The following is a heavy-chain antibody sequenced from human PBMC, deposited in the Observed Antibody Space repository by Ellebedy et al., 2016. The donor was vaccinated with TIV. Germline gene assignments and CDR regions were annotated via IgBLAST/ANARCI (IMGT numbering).Heavy chain of an antibody. D-gene: IGHD3-10*01. V-gene: IGHV4-39*01. CDR3: ARPKNYYGSGSYVANDAFDI. CDR1: GGPLSSSSYY. Sequence: SETLSLTCTVSGGPLSSSSYYWGWIRQPPGKGLEWIGSIYYSGSTYYNPSLKSRVTISVDTSNNQFSLKLSSVTAADTAVYYCARPKNYYGSGSYVANDAFDIWGQGTMVTVSS. CDR2: IYYSGST. J-gene: IGHJ3*02.